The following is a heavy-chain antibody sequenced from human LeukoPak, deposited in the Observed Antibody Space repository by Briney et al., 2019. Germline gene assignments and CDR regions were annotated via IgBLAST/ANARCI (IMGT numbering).Heavy chain of an antibody. Sequence: SVKVSCKASGGTFSSYAISWVRQAPGQGLEWMGGIIPIFGTANYAQKFQGRVTITTDESTSTAYMELSSLRSEDTAVYYCARDRKDEVVTSGWWGQGTLVTVSS. CDR2: IIPIFGTA. CDR1: GGTFSSYA. V-gene: IGHV1-69*05. J-gene: IGHJ4*02. D-gene: IGHD4-23*01. CDR3: ARDRKDEVVTSGW.